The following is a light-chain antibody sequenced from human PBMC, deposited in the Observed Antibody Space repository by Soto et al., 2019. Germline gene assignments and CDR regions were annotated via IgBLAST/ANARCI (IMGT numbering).Light chain of an antibody. CDR2: GAS. V-gene: IGKV3-15*01. J-gene: IGKJ1*01. CDR1: QSVSSY. CDR3: QQYNNWPRT. Sequence: EIVLTPSPATLSLSPGERATLSCRASQSVSSYLAWYQQKPGQAPRLLIYGASTRATGIPARFSGSGSGTEFTLTISSLQSEDFAVYYCQQYNNWPRTFGQGTKVDI.